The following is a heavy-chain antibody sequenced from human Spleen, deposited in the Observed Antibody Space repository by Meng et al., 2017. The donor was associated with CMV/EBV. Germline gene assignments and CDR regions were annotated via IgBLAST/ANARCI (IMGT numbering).Heavy chain of an antibody. J-gene: IGHJ6*02. CDR2: IHPHRGDT. Sequence: ASVKVSCKASGYTFTAHYFHWVRQAPGQGLEWMGWIHPHRGDTNYAQQFQGRVTLTRDTSISTAYMELSRLRSDDTAVYYCARDPGYCSSTSCYLYYYYGMDVWGQGTTVTVSS. CDR1: GYTFTAHY. V-gene: IGHV1-2*02. D-gene: IGHD2-2*01. CDR3: ARDPGYCSSTSCYLYYYYGMDV.